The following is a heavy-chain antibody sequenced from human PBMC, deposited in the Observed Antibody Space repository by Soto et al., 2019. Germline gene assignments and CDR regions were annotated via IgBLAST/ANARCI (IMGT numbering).Heavy chain of an antibody. V-gene: IGHV1-69*02. Sequence: QVQLVQSGAEVKKPGSAVKVYCKDSGGTFSTYSMFWVRQAPGQGLEWMGRIIPMLGIANYAQKFQGRVTITAGKSTGTAYMELSSLRSEDTALYYCTIGSWSGEVFDIWGQGTMVTVSS. CDR2: IIPMLGIA. J-gene: IGHJ3*02. CDR1: GGTFSTYS. D-gene: IGHD2-21*01. CDR3: TIGSWSGEVFDI.